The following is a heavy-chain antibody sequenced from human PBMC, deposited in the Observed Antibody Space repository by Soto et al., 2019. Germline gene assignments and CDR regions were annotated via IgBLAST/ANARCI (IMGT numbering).Heavy chain of an antibody. CDR1: RVAFSKFI. Sequence: QAQLEQSGGEVKKPGSSVKVSCKASRVAFSKFIVTWVRQAPGVGLELVGGIIPVFGTANYAQEFQGRVTITADESTSTSYQEVDNLRCEDTAVYYYAKVGCSSPMGYYYGMDVWGQGTTVTVSS. V-gene: IGHV1-69*01. J-gene: IGHJ6*02. CDR2: IIPVFGTA. D-gene: IGHD2-2*01. CDR3: AKVGCSSPMGYYYGMDV.